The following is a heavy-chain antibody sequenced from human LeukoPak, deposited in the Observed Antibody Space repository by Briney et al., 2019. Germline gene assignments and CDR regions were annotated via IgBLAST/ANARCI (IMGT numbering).Heavy chain of an antibody. CDR3: AKGYAYYYGPGSNYGMDV. Sequence: PGGSLRLSCAASGFIFSTYWMHWVRHAPGKGLEWVSAISGSGASTYYAESVKGRFTISRDNSKNTVSLQMNSLRAEDTAVYYCAKGYAYYYGPGSNYGMDVWGQGTTVTVSS. CDR2: ISGSGAST. D-gene: IGHD3-10*01. CDR1: GFIFSTYW. V-gene: IGHV3-23*01. J-gene: IGHJ6*02.